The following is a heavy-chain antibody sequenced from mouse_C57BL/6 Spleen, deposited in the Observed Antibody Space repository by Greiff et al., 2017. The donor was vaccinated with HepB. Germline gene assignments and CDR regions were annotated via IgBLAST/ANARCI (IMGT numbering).Heavy chain of an antibody. Sequence: VHVKQSGTVLARPGASVKMSCKTSGYTFTSYWMHWVKLRPGQGLEWIGAIYPGNSDTSYNQKFKGKAKLTAVTSASTAYMELSSLTNEDSAVYYCTRGDGSSYSFAYWGQGTLVTVSA. CDR3: TRGDGSSYSFAY. CDR1: GYTFTSYW. CDR2: IYPGNSDT. D-gene: IGHD1-1*01. V-gene: IGHV1-5*01. J-gene: IGHJ3*01.